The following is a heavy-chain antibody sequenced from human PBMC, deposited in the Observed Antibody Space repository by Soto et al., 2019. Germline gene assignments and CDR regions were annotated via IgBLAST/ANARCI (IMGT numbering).Heavy chain of an antibody. CDR1: GFTFNSFA. J-gene: IGHJ4*01. D-gene: IGHD5-12*01. Sequence: PGGSLRLSCAASGFTFNSFAMTWVRQAPGKGLEWVAGIIGSGVITYYADSVKGRFIISRDNSKNTLYLQMNSLRAEDTAVYYCAILRSGSDYGRSGAAYFAYWGHGTLVTVSS. V-gene: IGHV3-23*01. CDR3: AILRSGSDYGRSGAAYFAY. CDR2: IIGSGVIT.